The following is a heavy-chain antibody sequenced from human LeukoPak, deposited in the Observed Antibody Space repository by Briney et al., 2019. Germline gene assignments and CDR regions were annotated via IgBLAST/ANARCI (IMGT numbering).Heavy chain of an antibody. CDR2: IIPIFGTA. V-gene: IGHV1-69*05. Sequence: SVKVSCKASGGTFSSYAISWVRQAPGQGLEWMGRIIPIFGTADYAQKFQGRVTITTDESTSTAYMELSSLRSEDTAVYYCARSYYYGSGSYYNNFDYWGQGTQVTVSS. J-gene: IGHJ4*02. D-gene: IGHD3-10*01. CDR3: ARSYYYGSGSYYNNFDY. CDR1: GGTFSSYA.